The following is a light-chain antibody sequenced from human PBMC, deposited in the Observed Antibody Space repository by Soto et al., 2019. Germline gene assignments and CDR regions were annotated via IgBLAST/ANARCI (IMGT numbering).Light chain of an antibody. Sequence: QSALTQPASASGSPGQSITISCTGTSSDVGGYNYVSWYQQHPGKAPKLMIYDVSNRPSGVSNRFSGSKSGNTASLTISGVQADDEADYYCSSYTSSGTNVVFGGGTKVTVL. J-gene: IGLJ2*01. CDR1: SSDVGGYNY. CDR3: SSYTSSGTNVV. V-gene: IGLV2-14*01. CDR2: DVS.